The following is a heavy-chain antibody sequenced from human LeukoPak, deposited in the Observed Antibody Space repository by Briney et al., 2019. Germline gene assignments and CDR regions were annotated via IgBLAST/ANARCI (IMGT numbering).Heavy chain of an antibody. CDR2: IKQDGSEK. CDR3: ARGPLSIFGVVTTFAGY. D-gene: IGHD3-3*01. CDR1: GFTFSSYW. V-gene: IGHV3-7*01. Sequence: GGSLRLSCAASGFTFSSYWMSWVRQAPGKGLEWVANIKQDGSEKYYVDSVKGRFTISRDNAKNSLYLQMNSLRAEDTAVYYCARGPLSIFGVVTTFAGYWGQGTLVTVSS. J-gene: IGHJ4*02.